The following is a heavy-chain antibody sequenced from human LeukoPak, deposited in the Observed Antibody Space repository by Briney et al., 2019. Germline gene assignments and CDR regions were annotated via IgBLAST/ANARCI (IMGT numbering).Heavy chain of an antibody. J-gene: IGHJ5*02. Sequence: GESLKISCKGSGYSFTNYWIGWVRQMPGKGLEWMGTIYPGDSDTRYSPSFQGQVTISADKSISTAYLQWSSLKASDTAMYYCARQHCSGGNCYNHNWFDPWGQGTLVTVSS. D-gene: IGHD2-15*01. V-gene: IGHV5-51*01. CDR1: GYSFTNYW. CDR3: ARQHCSGGNCYNHNWFDP. CDR2: IYPGDSDT.